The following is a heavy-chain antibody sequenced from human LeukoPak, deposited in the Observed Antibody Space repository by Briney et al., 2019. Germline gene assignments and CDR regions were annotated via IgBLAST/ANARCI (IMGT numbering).Heavy chain of an antibody. J-gene: IGHJ6*02. CDR2: ISTSSSHT. CDR3: ARGHYGLDV. CDR1: GFTFSDHY. V-gene: IGHV3-11*05. Sequence: PGGSLRLSCAASGFTFSDHYMSWIRQAPGTGLEWVSYISTSSSHTDYADSVKGQFTISRDDAKDSLFLQMNSLRAEDTAVYYCARGHYGLDVWGQGTTVTVSS.